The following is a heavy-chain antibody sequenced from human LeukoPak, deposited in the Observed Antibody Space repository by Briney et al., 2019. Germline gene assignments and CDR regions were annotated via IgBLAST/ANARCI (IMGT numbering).Heavy chain of an antibody. CDR3: AKAPLSYASNNWFDP. Sequence: GGSLRLSCAASGFTFSSYAMSWVRQAPGKGLEWVSAISGSGGSTYYADSVEGRFTISRDNSKNTLYLQMNSLRAEDTAVYYCAKAPLSYASNNWFDPWGQGTLVTVSS. CDR2: ISGSGGST. D-gene: IGHD2-2*01. J-gene: IGHJ5*02. CDR1: GFTFSSYA. V-gene: IGHV3-23*01.